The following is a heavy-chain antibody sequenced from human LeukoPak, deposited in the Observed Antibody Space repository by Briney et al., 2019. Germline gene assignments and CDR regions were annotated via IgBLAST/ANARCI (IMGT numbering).Heavy chain of an antibody. J-gene: IGHJ4*02. V-gene: IGHV2-70*04. D-gene: IGHD1-26*01. Sequence: SGPTLVKPTQTLTLTCTFSGFSLSTYGMRVSWIRQPPGKALEWLARIDWDDDKFYRASLKTRPTISKDTSKSQVVLEVTNMEPVDTGTYYCARLSPIVGSVGRGYSFDYWGQGTLVTVSS. CDR2: IDWDDDK. CDR3: ARLSPIVGSVGRGYSFDY. CDR1: GFSLSTYGMR.